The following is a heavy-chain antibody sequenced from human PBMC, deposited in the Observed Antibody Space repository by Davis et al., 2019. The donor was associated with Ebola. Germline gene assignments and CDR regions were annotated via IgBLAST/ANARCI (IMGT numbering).Heavy chain of an antibody. CDR3: AKDYLGD. J-gene: IGHJ4*02. Sequence: GESLKISCAASGFTFSSYGMHWVRQAPGKGLEWMAVISYDGSNKYYADSVKGRFNISRDNSKNTLYLQMNSLRAEDTAVYYCAKDYLGDWGQGTLVTVSS. CDR2: ISYDGSNK. CDR1: GFTFSSYG. V-gene: IGHV3-30*18. D-gene: IGHD4-17*01.